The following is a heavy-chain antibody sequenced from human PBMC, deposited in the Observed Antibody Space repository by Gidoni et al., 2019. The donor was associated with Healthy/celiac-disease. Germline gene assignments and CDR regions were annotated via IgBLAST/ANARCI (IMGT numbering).Heavy chain of an antibody. CDR3: ARVGRCSSTSCYPIDY. CDR1: GGSFSGYY. V-gene: IGHV4-34*01. D-gene: IGHD2-2*01. Sequence: QVQLQQWGAGLLKPSETLSLTCAVYGGSFSGYYWSWIRQPPGKGLEWIGEINHSGSTNYNPSLKSRVTISVDTSKNQFSLKLSSVTAADTAVYYCARVGRCSSTSCYPIDYWGQGTLVTVSS. CDR2: INHSGST. J-gene: IGHJ4*02.